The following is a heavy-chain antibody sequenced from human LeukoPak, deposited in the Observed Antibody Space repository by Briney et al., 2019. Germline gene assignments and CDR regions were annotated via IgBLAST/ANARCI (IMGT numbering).Heavy chain of an antibody. CDR1: GFTFSSYS. Sequence: PGGSLRLSCAASGFTFSSYSMNWVRQAPGKGLEWVSSISSSSSYIYHADSVKGRFNISRDNAKNSLYLQMNSLRAEDTAVYYCASRPQLELLPVDYWGQGTLVTVSS. CDR3: ASRPQLELLPVDY. CDR2: ISSSSSYI. J-gene: IGHJ4*02. D-gene: IGHD1-1*01. V-gene: IGHV3-21*01.